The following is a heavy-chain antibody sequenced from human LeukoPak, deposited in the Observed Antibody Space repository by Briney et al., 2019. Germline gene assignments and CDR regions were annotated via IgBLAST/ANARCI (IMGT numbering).Heavy chain of an antibody. CDR3: AADTVVTYYYYGTDV. D-gene: IGHD2-21*02. CDR1: GFTFSSYA. V-gene: IGHV3-23*01. Sequence: GGSLRLSCAASGFTFSSYAMSWVRQAPGKGLEWVSAISGSGGSTYYADSVKGRFTISRDNSKNTLYLQMNSLRAEDTAVYYCAADTVVTYYYYGTDVWGQGTTVTVSS. CDR2: ISGSGGST. J-gene: IGHJ6*02.